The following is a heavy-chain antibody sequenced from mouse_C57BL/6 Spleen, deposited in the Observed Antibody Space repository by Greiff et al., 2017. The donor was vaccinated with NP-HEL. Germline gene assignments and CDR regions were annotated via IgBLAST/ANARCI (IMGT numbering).Heavy chain of an antibody. CDR3: ARRGVYGPSCFSC. D-gene: IGHD1-1*01. J-gene: IGHJ3*01. CDR1: GYTFTTYP. V-gene: IGHV1-47*01. CDR2: FNPYNVYT. Sequence: QVQLQQSGAELVRPGASVKMSCKASGYTFTTYPIEWIKQSHGKSLEWIGNFNPYNVYTKYNEKFKGKATLTVDKSSSTAYLELSRLTSDDSAFYYCARRGVYGPSCFSCWGKGTLVTVS.